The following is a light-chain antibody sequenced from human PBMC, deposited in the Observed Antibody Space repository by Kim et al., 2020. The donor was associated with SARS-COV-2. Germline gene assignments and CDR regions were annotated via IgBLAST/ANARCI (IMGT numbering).Light chain of an antibody. CDR1: QTVISSY. V-gene: IGKV3-20*01. Sequence: EIVLTQSPGTLSLSPGERATLSCRASQTVISSYLAWYQQKPGQAPRLLIYDASSRATGVPDRFSGSGSGTDFTLTISRLEPEDFAVYYCQQYGRSSWTFGQGTKVEIK. CDR3: QQYGRSSWT. CDR2: DAS. J-gene: IGKJ1*01.